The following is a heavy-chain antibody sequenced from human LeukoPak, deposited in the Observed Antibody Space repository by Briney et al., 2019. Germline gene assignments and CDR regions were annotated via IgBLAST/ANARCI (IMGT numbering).Heavy chain of an antibody. CDR2: IYYSGST. Sequence: PSETLSLTCTVSGGSISSYYWSWIRQPPGKGLEWIGYIYYSGSTNYNPSLKSRVTISVDTSKNQFSLKLSSVTAADTAVYYCARVFSTSTSSLDYWGQGTLVTVPS. CDR3: ARVFSTSTSSLDY. J-gene: IGHJ4*02. D-gene: IGHD2-2*01. V-gene: IGHV4-59*01. CDR1: GGSISSYY.